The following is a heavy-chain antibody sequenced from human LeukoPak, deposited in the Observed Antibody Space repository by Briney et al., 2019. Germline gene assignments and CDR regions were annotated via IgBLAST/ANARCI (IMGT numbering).Heavy chain of an antibody. J-gene: IGHJ3*02. Sequence: PSETLSLTCAVSGGSISSGGYSWSWIRQPPGKGLEWIGYIYHSGSTYYNPSLKSRVTISVDRSKNQFSLKLSSVTAADTAVYYCARARSWKHAFDIWGQGTMVTVSS. D-gene: IGHD1-1*01. CDR3: ARARSWKHAFDI. CDR1: GGSISSGGYS. V-gene: IGHV4-30-2*01. CDR2: IYHSGST.